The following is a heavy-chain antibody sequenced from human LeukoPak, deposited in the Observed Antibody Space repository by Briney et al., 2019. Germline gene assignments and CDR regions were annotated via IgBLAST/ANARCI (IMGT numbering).Heavy chain of an antibody. CDR3: AKVVGRYYDSSGYYFDY. J-gene: IGHJ4*02. CDR1: GFTFSSYA. CDR2: ISGSGGST. D-gene: IGHD3-22*01. V-gene: IGHV3-23*01. Sequence: GGSLRLSCAASGFTFSSYAMSWVRQAPGKGLEWVSAISGSGGSTYYADSVKGRFATSRDNSKNTLYLQMNGLRAEDTAVYYCAKVVGRYYDSSGYYFDYWGQGTLVTVSS.